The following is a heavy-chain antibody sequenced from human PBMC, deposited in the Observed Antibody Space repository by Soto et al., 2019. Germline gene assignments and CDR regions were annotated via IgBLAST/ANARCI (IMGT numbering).Heavy chain of an antibody. Sequence: GGSLRLSCAASGFIFSDYYISWIRQAPGKGLEWVSYISSSGSTIYYADSVKGRFTISRDNAKNSLYLQMNSLRAEDTAVYYCARDNVRYCSGGSCYRADWGQGTLVTVSS. V-gene: IGHV3-11*01. CDR2: ISSSGSTI. D-gene: IGHD2-15*01. CDR3: ARDNVRYCSGGSCYRAD. CDR1: GFIFSDYY. J-gene: IGHJ4*02.